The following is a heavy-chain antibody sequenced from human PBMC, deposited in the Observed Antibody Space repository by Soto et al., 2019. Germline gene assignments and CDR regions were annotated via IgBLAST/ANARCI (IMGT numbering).Heavy chain of an antibody. V-gene: IGHV3-23*01. CDR1: GFTFSSYA. Sequence: QTGGSLRLSCAASGFTFSSYAMSWVRQAPGKGLEWVSAISGSGGSTYYADSVKGRFTISRDNSKNTLYLQMNSLRAEDTAVYYCAKDHALYCSGGSCPWRNWFDPWGQGTLVTVSS. CDR3: AKDHALYCSGGSCPWRNWFDP. J-gene: IGHJ5*02. D-gene: IGHD2-15*01. CDR2: ISGSGGST.